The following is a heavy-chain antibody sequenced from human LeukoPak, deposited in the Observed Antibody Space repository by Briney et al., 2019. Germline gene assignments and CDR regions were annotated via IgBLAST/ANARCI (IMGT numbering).Heavy chain of an antibody. Sequence: SETLSLTCTVSGDSISNNNHYWGWIRQPPGKGLEWIGSIYYSGSAYYNPSLKSRVTLSVDTSKSQFSLKLSSVTAADTAVYSCARHLGSGSYFDYWGQGTLVTVSS. V-gene: IGHV4-39*01. J-gene: IGHJ4*02. CDR3: ARHLGSGSYFDY. CDR1: GDSISNNNHY. D-gene: IGHD1-26*01. CDR2: IYYSGSA.